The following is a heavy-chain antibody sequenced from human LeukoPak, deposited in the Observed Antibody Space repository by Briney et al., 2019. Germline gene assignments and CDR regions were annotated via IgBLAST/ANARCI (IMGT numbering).Heavy chain of an antibody. D-gene: IGHD2/OR15-2a*01. CDR1: GGSISSSSSY. Sequence: PSETLSLTCTVSGGSISSSSSYWGWIRQPPGKGLEWIGSIYYSGNTYYNPSLKSRVTISVDTSKNQFSLKLNSVTAADTAVYYCARPEPSTQFYDAFDIWGQGTMVTVSS. CDR2: IYYSGNT. J-gene: IGHJ3*02. CDR3: ARPEPSTQFYDAFDI. V-gene: IGHV4-39*01.